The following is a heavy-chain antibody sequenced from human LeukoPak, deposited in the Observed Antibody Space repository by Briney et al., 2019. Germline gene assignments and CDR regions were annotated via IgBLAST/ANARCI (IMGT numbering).Heavy chain of an antibody. Sequence: GGSLRLSRAASGFTFSSYAVHWVRQAPGKGLEYVSAISSNGGSTYYANSVKGRSTISRDNSKNTLYLQMGSLRAEDMAVYYCARDRSANYYYMDVWGKGTTVTVSS. D-gene: IGHD2-8*01. V-gene: IGHV3-64*01. CDR2: ISSNGGST. J-gene: IGHJ6*03. CDR3: ARDRSANYYYMDV. CDR1: GFTFSSYA.